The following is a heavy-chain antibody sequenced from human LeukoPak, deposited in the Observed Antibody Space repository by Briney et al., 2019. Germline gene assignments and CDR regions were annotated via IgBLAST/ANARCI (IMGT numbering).Heavy chain of an antibody. Sequence: ASVKVSCKASGYTFTSYGISWVRQAPGQGLEWMGWIRAYNGNTNYAQKLQGRVTMTTDTSTSTAYMELRSLRSDDTAVYYCARDIRYEYSSSSLLNYWGQGTLVTVSS. J-gene: IGHJ4*02. CDR2: IRAYNGNT. V-gene: IGHV1-18*01. D-gene: IGHD6-6*01. CDR3: ARDIRYEYSSSSLLNY. CDR1: GYTFTSYG.